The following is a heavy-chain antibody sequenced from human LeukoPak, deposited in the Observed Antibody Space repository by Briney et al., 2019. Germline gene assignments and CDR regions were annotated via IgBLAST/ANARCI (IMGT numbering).Heavy chain of an antibody. Sequence: PGGSLRLSCAASGFIFSSNWMTWVRQAPGKGLERVAAINQDGSGKYYVDSVKGRFTISRDNAKKSLYLQMNSLRAEDTAVYYCAKETIVVPAATPSDAFDIWGQGTMVTVSS. CDR1: GFIFSSNW. V-gene: IGHV3-7*03. D-gene: IGHD2-2*02. J-gene: IGHJ3*02. CDR2: INQDGSGK. CDR3: AKETIVVPAATPSDAFDI.